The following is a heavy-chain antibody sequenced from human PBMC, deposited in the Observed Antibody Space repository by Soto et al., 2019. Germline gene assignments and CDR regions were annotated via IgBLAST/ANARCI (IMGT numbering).Heavy chain of an antibody. J-gene: IGHJ4*02. CDR1: GFTFTNAW. CDR2: IKSKADGGTT. D-gene: IGHD2-2*01. CDR3: NTVHLSRTHYRNFDY. Sequence: LRLFCAASGFTFTNAWMTWVRQAPGKGLEWVGHIKSKADGGTTDYAALVKGRFTISRDDSKNTLYLQMSSLETEDTAVYYCNTVHLSRTHYRNFDYWGQGTLVTVSS. V-gene: IGHV3-15*07.